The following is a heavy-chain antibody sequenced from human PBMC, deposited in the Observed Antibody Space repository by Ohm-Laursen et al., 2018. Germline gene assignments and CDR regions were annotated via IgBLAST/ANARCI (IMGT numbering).Heavy chain of an antibody. CDR2: ISGSGGST. D-gene: IGHD5-18*01. CDR3: AKDGAWIQLWYDY. Sequence: SLRLSCAASGFTFSTYAMSWVRQAPGKGLEWVSAISGSGGSTYYADSVKGRFTISRDNSKNTLYLQMNSLRADDTAAYYCAKDGAWIQLWYDYWGQGTLVTVSS. V-gene: IGHV3-23*01. J-gene: IGHJ4*02. CDR1: GFTFSTYA.